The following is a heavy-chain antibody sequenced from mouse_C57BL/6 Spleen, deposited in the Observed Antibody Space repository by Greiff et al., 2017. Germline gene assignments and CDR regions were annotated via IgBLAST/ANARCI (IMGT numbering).Heavy chain of an antibody. J-gene: IGHJ4*01. D-gene: IGHD2-3*01. CDR2: IWSGGST. CDR3: ARKSDGYYAMDY. CDR1: GFSLTSYG. Sequence: VQVVESGPGLVQPSQSLSITCTVSGFSLTSYGVHWVRQSPGKGLEWLGVIWSGGSTDYNAAFISRLSISKDNSKSQVFFKMNSLQADDTAIYYCARKSDGYYAMDYWGQGTSVTVSS. V-gene: IGHV2-2*01.